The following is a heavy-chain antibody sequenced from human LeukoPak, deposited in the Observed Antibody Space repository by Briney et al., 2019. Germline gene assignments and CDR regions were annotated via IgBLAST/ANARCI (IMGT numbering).Heavy chain of an antibody. CDR3: AKAVAGTFPYYYYGMDV. D-gene: IGHD6-19*01. CDR1: GFTFSSYA. V-gene: IGHV3-23*01. Sequence: GGSLRLSCAASGFTFSSYAMSWVRQAPWKGLEWVSAISGSGGSTYYADSVKDRFTISRDNSKNTLYLQMNSLRAEDTAVYYCAKAVAGTFPYYYYGMDVWGQGTTVTVSS. CDR2: ISGSGGST. J-gene: IGHJ6*02.